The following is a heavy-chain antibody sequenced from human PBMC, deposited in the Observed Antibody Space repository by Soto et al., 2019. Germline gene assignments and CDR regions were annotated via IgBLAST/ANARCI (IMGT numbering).Heavy chain of an antibody. CDR3: GRGYTVYYDSGSFHGFEP. V-gene: IGHV4-39*02. CDR2: IFHSGST. J-gene: IGHJ5*02. D-gene: IGHD3-10*01. CDR1: GGSISSSSYY. Sequence: PSETLSLTCTVSGGSISSSSYYWGWLRLPPGKGLEWVGSIFHSGSTYYNRSLRGRATISVDTSMNQSSLTLSALTAADTAVYNCGRGYTVYYDSGSFHGFEPWGQGTLVTVSS.